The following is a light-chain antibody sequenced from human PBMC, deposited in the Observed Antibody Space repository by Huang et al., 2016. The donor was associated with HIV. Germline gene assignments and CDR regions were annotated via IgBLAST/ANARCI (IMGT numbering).Light chain of an antibody. V-gene: IGKV2-30*02. Sequence: DVVLNQSPLSLPVTLGQPASNSCKSSQILVHSDGNTYLTWFQQRQGQSPWRLFYKVSNRDSGVPDRFSGSGSGTDFTLKSRRVEAEDIGVYYCMQGTHWPPYTFGQGTKLEIK. CDR2: KVS. CDR3: MQGTHWPPYT. CDR1: QILVHSDGNTY. J-gene: IGKJ2*01.